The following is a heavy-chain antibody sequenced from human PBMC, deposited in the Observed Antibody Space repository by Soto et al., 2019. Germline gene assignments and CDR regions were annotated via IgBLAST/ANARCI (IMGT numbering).Heavy chain of an antibody. CDR2: IHHSGVT. Sequence: SETLSLTCAVSGDSITSSYWSWLRQPPGKGLEWIADIHHSGVTNYNPSLRSRVIISLDRSKNQFSLQLNSMTAADTAVYYCAIAVAGPTAIAYWGQGNQVTVSS. CDR3: AIAVAGPTAIAY. D-gene: IGHD6-19*01. J-gene: IGHJ4*02. CDR1: GDSITSSYW. V-gene: IGHV4-4*02.